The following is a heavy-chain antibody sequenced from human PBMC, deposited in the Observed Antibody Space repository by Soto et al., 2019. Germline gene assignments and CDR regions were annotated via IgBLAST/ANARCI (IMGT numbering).Heavy chain of an antibody. V-gene: IGHV1-69*12. Sequence: QVQLVQSGAEVKKPGSSVKVSCKASGGTLSNYGISWERQAPGQGLEWMGGIIPVFGTANYAQKFQGRVTITADESTTTVYMDVSSLRSDDTAVYYCARGDATKIVVTTYYGMDVWGQGTTVTVSS. CDR1: GGTLSNYG. CDR3: ARGDATKIVVTTYYGMDV. J-gene: IGHJ6*02. CDR2: IIPVFGTA. D-gene: IGHD3-22*01.